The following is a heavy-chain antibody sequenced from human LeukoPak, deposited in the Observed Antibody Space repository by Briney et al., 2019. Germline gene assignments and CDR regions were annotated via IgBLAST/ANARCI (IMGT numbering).Heavy chain of an antibody. V-gene: IGHV3-7*01. D-gene: IGHD6-19*01. CDR1: GFTFSSYW. Sequence: PGGSLRLSCAASGFTFSSYWMSWVRQAPGKGLEWVASIKQDGSEKYYVDSVKGRFTISRDNAKNLLYLQMNSLRAEDTAVYYCARDYLGSSSGWYPRVYWGQGTLVTVSS. CDR3: ARDYLGSSSGWYPRVY. J-gene: IGHJ4*02. CDR2: IKQDGSEK.